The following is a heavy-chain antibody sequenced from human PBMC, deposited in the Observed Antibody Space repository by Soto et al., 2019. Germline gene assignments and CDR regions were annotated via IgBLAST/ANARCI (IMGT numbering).Heavy chain of an antibody. J-gene: IGHJ4*02. CDR2: VSSDESNK. CDR1: GFSFSSYA. D-gene: IGHD1-26*01. Sequence: GGSLRLSCAASGFSFSSYAMHWVRQAPGKGLEWVAAVSSDESNKYYADSVKGRFTISRDNSENTLYLQMSSLTAEDTAVYYCAKDQGADYWGQGTLVTVSS. CDR3: AKDQGADY. V-gene: IGHV3-30*18.